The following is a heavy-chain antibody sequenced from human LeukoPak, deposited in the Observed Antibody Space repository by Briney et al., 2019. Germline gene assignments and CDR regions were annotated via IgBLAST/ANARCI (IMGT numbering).Heavy chain of an antibody. D-gene: IGHD1-26*01. CDR2: IKQDGNEK. V-gene: IGHV3-7*01. Sequence: GGSLRLSCAASGFTFSYYWMSWVRQAPGKGLEWVANIKQDGNEKYYVDSVEGRFTISRDNAKNSLYLQMNSLRAEDTALYYCVRWDDYWGQGTLVTVSS. CDR1: GFTFSYYW. J-gene: IGHJ4*02. CDR3: VRWDDY.